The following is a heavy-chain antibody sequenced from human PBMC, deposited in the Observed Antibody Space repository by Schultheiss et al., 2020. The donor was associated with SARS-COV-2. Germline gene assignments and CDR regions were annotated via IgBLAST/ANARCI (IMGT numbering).Heavy chain of an antibody. CDR1: GFTFDDYA. Sequence: GGSLRLSCAASGFTFDDYAMHWVRQAPGKGLEWVSGISWNSGSIGYADSVKGRFTISRDNAKNSLYLQMNSLRAEDTAVYYCARVVPAARGGFDPWGQGTLVTVSS. CDR3: ARVVPAARGGFDP. CDR2: ISWNSGSI. V-gene: IGHV3-9*01. J-gene: IGHJ5*02. D-gene: IGHD2-2*01.